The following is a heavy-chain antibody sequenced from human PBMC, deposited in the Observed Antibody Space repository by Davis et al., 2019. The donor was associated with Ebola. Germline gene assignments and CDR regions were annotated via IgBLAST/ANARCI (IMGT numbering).Heavy chain of an antibody. CDR2: IIPVVDTK. V-gene: IGHV1-69*04. CDR3: ARGKWFDP. Sequence: SVKVSCKTSGGTFTNYAVNWVRQDPGQGLEWMGRIIPVVDTKDYAQKFQGRVTLTADKATNTAYMELSGLRFDDTAVYYCARGKWFDPWGQGTLVSVTS. CDR1: GGTFTNYA. J-gene: IGHJ5*02.